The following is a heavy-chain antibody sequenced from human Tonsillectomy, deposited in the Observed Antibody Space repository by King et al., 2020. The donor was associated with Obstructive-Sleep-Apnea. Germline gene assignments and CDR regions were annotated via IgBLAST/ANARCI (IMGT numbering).Heavy chain of an antibody. CDR3: AVGYSSGWSPEIDY. J-gene: IGHJ4*01. D-gene: IGHD6-19*01. CDR1: GFTVSSNY. CDR2: IYSGGST. Sequence: VQLVESGGGLIQPGGSLRLSCAASGFTVSSNYMSWVSQAPGKGLEWVSVIYSGGSTYYADSVKGRFTISRDNSKNTLYLQMNSLRAEDTAVYYCAVGYSSGWSPEIDYWGHGTLVTVSS. V-gene: IGHV3-66*01.